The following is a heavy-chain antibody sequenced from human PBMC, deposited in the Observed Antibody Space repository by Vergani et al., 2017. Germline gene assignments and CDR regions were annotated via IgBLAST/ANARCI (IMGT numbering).Heavy chain of an antibody. J-gene: IGHJ4*02. Sequence: QVQLVETGGGVVQPGGSLRLYCATSGFSFNTYGAHWVRQAPGKGLEWVAFIGYDGRIKYNVDSVKGRFTISRDTSKKTLSLQMSSLRADDTAVYYCAKDGRVNSDYGYFVYYGQGTLVTVSS. CDR2: IGYDGRIK. CDR1: GFSFNTYG. V-gene: IGHV3-30*02. D-gene: IGHD4-17*01. CDR3: AKDGRVNSDYGYFVY.